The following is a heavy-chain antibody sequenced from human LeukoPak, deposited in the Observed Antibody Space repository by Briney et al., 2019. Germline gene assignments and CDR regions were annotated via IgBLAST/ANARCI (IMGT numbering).Heavy chain of an antibody. D-gene: IGHD6-6*01. Sequence: ASVNVSCTASGYTFTGYYMHWVRQAPGHGLEWMGWVNANSGGTTYAQTFQGRVTITRDTSISTAFMELSRLRSDVTAVYCCARGFEYSSSSPIWGQGTMVTGSS. J-gene: IGHJ3*02. CDR3: ARGFEYSSSSPI. V-gene: IGHV1-2*02. CDR1: GYTFTGYY. CDR2: VNANSGGT.